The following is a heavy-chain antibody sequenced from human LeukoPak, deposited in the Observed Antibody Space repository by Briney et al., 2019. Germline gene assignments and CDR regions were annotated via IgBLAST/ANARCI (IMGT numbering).Heavy chain of an antibody. Sequence: GGSLRLSCAASGFTFSSYGMHWVRQAPGKGLEWVAVIWYDGSNKYYADSVKGRFTISRDNSKNTLYLQMNSLRAEDTAVYYCARGGTYGEYDYYYGMDVWGQGTTVTVSS. V-gene: IGHV3-33*01. J-gene: IGHJ6*02. D-gene: IGHD4-17*01. CDR1: GFTFSSYG. CDR2: IWYDGSNK. CDR3: ARGGTYGEYDYYYGMDV.